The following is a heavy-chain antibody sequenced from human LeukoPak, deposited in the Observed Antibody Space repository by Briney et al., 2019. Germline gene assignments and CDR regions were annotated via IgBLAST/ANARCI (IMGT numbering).Heavy chain of an antibody. V-gene: IGHV3-74*01. CDR2: INSDGSGT. CDR1: GFTFSSYW. J-gene: IGHJ4*02. Sequence: PGGSLRLSCAASGFTFSSYWMHWVRQAPGKGLVWVSRINSDGSGTSYADSVKGRFTISRDNAKNTLYLQMNSLRAEDTAVYYCARDPRSAAAGPIDYWGQGTLVTVSS. D-gene: IGHD6-13*01. CDR3: ARDPRSAAAGPIDY.